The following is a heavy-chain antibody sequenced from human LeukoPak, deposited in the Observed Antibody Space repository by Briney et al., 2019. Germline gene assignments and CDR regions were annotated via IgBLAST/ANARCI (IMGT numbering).Heavy chain of an antibody. J-gene: IGHJ4*02. CDR3: TKDPPLTGGVYSAY. V-gene: IGHV3-15*07. Sequence: GGSLRLSCAVSGIIFGDAWMNWVRQAPGKGLEWVGRIKSKVDGGTIDYAAPVKGRFTISRDDSKNTLYLHMNSLKTEDTAVYYCTKDPPLTGGVYSAYWGQGTLVTVSS. D-gene: IGHD7-27*01. CDR1: GIIFGDAW. CDR2: IKSKVDGGTI.